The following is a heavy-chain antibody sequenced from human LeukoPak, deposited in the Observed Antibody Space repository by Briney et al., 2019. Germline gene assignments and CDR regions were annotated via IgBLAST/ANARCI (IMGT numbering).Heavy chain of an antibody. J-gene: IGHJ4*02. CDR1: GFTFSSYA. D-gene: IGHD6-13*01. CDR2: ISYDGSNK. V-gene: IGHV3-30*04. Sequence: GRSLRLSCAASGFTFSSYAMHWVRQTPGKGLEWVAVISYDGSNKYYADSVKGRFTISRDNAKNSLFLQMNSLRAEDTAVYYCAKGRTSGSSWPFDYWGQGTLVTVSS. CDR3: AKGRTSGSSWPFDY.